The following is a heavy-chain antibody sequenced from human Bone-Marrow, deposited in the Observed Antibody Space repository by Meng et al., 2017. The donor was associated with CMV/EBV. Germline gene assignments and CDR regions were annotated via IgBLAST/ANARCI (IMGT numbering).Heavy chain of an antibody. Sequence: SETLSLTCAVYGGSFSGYYWSWIRQPPGKGLEWIGEINHSGSTNYNPSLKSRFTIFRNNSKNTLYLQMNSLRAEDTAVYYCAKDRGWGSYYFDYWGQGTLVTVSS. J-gene: IGHJ4*02. CDR1: GGSFSGYY. CDR3: AKDRGWGSYYFDY. V-gene: IGHV4-34*01. CDR2: INHSGST. D-gene: IGHD7-27*01.